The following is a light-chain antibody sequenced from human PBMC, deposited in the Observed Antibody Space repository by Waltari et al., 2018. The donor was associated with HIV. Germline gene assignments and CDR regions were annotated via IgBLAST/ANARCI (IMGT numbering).Light chain of an antibody. V-gene: IGLV1-47*01. CDR3: ASRDDALSSWL. J-gene: IGLJ6*01. CDR1: NSNVGKNY. Sequence: QSGLRQPPSTSRPPGQRVVISCSGSNSNVGKNYVSWFKQLPGAAPRLLIYRNERRPSGVPDRFTAAKSGSSASLVISGLRSDDEAEYFCASRDDALSSWLFGGGTKLTVL. CDR2: RNE.